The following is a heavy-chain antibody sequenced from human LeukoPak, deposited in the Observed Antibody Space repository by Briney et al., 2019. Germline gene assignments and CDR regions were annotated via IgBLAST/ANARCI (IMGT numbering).Heavy chain of an antibody. CDR2: ISAYNDNT. CDR3: ARLPMGGSHYYFDY. Sequence: ASVKVSCEASGYSFSSYGISWVRQAPGQGLEWMGWISAYNDNTKFAQNFQGRVTITRDTSASTAYMELSSLRSEDTAVYYCARLPMGGSHYYFDYWGQGTLVTVSS. J-gene: IGHJ4*02. V-gene: IGHV1-18*01. CDR1: GYSFSSYG. D-gene: IGHD2-15*01.